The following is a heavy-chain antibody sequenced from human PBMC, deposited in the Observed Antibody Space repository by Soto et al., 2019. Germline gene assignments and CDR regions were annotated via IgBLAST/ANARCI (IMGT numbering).Heavy chain of an antibody. V-gene: IGHV4-34*01. Sequence: SETLSLTCAVYGGSFSGYYWSWVHQPPGKGLEWIGEVIHSGSTNYNPSLKSRVTISVDTSKNQFSLKLSSVTAADTAVYYCARGWSGLVIIRFDPWGQGTLVTVSS. CDR3: ARGWSGLVIIRFDP. J-gene: IGHJ5*02. CDR2: VIHSGST. D-gene: IGHD3-9*01. CDR1: GGSFSGYY.